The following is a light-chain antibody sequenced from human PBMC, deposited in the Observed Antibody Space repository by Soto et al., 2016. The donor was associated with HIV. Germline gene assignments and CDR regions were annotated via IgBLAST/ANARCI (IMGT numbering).Light chain of an antibody. CDR3: QQTYKTPYT. J-gene: IGKJ2*01. V-gene: IGKV1-39*01. CDR2: SAS. CDR1: QTIKSC. Sequence: DIQMTQSPSSLSASVGDRVTITCRASQTIKSCLNWYQQKPGTAPSLPIYSASSLQSGVPSNFSGSGSGTDFTLTINSLQSGDFATYYCQQTYKTPYTFGRGPTWRSN.